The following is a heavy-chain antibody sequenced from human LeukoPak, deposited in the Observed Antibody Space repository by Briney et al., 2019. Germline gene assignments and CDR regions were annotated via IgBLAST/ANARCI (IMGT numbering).Heavy chain of an antibody. CDR2: IYPGDSDT. CDR3: ALNPRGYCSGGRCYIGY. D-gene: IGHD2-15*01. CDR1: GYRFTNYW. J-gene: IGHJ4*02. Sequence: PGESLKISCKGSGYRFTNYWIGWVRQMPGKGLEWMGIIYPGDSDTRYSPSFQGQVTISADKSISTAYLQWSSLKASDTAMYYCALNPRGYCSGGRCYIGYWGQGTLVTVSS. V-gene: IGHV5-51*01.